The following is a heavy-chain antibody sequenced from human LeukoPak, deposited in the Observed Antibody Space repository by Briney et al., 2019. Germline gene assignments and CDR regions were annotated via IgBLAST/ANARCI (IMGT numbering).Heavy chain of an antibody. Sequence: AGGSLRLSCAASGFIFSSYSMSWVRQAPGKGLEWVSSISSSSSYIYYADSVKGRFTISRDNSKNTLYLQMNSLRAEDTAVYYCARERATVTTTSDAFDIWGQGTMVTVSS. D-gene: IGHD4-17*01. CDR2: ISSSSSYI. CDR1: GFIFSSYS. CDR3: ARERATVTTTSDAFDI. J-gene: IGHJ3*02. V-gene: IGHV3-21*04.